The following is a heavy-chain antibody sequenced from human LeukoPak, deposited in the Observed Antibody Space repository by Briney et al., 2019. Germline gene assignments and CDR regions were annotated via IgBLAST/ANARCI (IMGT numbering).Heavy chain of an antibody. CDR2: INPNSGGT. CDR1: GYTFTGYY. Sequence: ASVKVSCKASGYTFTGYYMHWVRQAPGQGLERMGWINPNSGGTNYAQKFQGRVTMTRDTSISTAYMELSRLRSDDTAVYYCARDRNIVATISLSFLSYWGQGTLVTVSS. CDR3: ARDRNIVATISLSFLSY. V-gene: IGHV1-2*02. J-gene: IGHJ4*02. D-gene: IGHD5-12*01.